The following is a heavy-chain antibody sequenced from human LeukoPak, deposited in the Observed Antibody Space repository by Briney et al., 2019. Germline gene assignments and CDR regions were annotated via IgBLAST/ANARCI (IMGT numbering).Heavy chain of an antibody. CDR2: ISSSSSYI. CDR1: GLIFSSYA. CDR3: ARVRVRVLNSYGMDV. V-gene: IGHV3-21*01. J-gene: IGHJ6*02. D-gene: IGHD3-10*01. Sequence: GGSLRLSCAPSGLIFSSYAMSWVRQAPGKGLEWVSSISSSSSYIYYADPVKGRFTISRDNAKNSLYLQMNSLRAEDTAVYYCARVRVRVLNSYGMDVWGQGTTVTVSS.